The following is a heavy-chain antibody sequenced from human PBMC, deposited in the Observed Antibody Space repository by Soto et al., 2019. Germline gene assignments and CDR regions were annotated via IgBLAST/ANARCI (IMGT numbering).Heavy chain of an antibody. CDR3: SRDHSSGGYDY. J-gene: IGHJ4*02. V-gene: IGHV3-53*01. CDR1: GFSVDNIF. Sequence: PGGSLRLSCVASGFSVDNIFMSWVRQAPGKGLQWVSTISDDGRTYYADSVKGRFSLSRDKSRYTLYLQMNRLRVEDTAVYYCSRDHSSGGYDYRGQGSLVTVSS. CDR2: ISDDGRT. D-gene: IGHD2-8*02.